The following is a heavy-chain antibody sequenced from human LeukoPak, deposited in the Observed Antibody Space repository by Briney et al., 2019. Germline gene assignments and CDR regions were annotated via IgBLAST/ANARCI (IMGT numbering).Heavy chain of an antibody. CDR1: GFTFSNYA. V-gene: IGHV3-33*01. CDR3: ARDGPNFYGSGTYYKWSFFDY. Sequence: PGRSLRLSCAVSGFTFSNYAVHWVRQAPGKGLEWVAIIFYDGTKKDYAGSVKGRFTISRDTSKNTLCLQMDSLRAEDTAVYYCARDGPNFYGSGTYYKWSFFDYWGQGTLVTVSS. CDR2: IFYDGTKK. J-gene: IGHJ4*02. D-gene: IGHD3-10*01.